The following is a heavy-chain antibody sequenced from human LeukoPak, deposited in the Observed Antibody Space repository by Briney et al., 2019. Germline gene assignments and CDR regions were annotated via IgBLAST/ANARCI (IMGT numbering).Heavy chain of an antibody. CDR3: TSTLGY. Sequence: GGSLRLSCAASGFTFSNAWLTWVRQAPGKGLEWVGRIKRKTDGGTTDYAAPVKGRFTISRDDSKNTLYLQMNSLKTEDTAVYYCTSTLGYRGQGTLVTVSS. V-gene: IGHV3-15*01. J-gene: IGHJ4*02. CDR2: IKRKTDGGTT. CDR1: GFTFSNAW.